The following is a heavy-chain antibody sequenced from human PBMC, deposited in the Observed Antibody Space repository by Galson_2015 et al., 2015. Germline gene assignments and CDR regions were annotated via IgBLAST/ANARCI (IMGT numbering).Heavy chain of an antibody. D-gene: IGHD6-13*01. CDR3: ARVVGASWYVPY. Sequence: ETLSLTCTVSGYSINSDYYWGWIRQPPGKGLEWIGRTYHSGSTYYNPSLKSRVTILLDTSKNQFSLKVSSVTAADTAVYYCARVVGASWYVPYWGQGTLVSVSS. J-gene: IGHJ4*02. CDR2: TYHSGST. V-gene: IGHV4-38-2*02. CDR1: GYSINSDYY.